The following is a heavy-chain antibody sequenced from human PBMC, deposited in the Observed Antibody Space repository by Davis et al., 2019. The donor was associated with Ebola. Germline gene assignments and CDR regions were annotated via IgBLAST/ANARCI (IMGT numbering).Heavy chain of an antibody. Sequence: PSETLSLTCTVSGGSISSYYWSWIRQPAGKGLEWIGRIYTSGSTYYNPSLKSRVTISVDTSKNQFSLKLSSVTAADTAVYYCARLGREGYYYYGMDVWGQGTTVTVSS. CDR1: GGSISSYY. J-gene: IGHJ6*02. D-gene: IGHD3-10*01. CDR2: IYTSGST. CDR3: ARLGREGYYYYGMDV. V-gene: IGHV4-4*07.